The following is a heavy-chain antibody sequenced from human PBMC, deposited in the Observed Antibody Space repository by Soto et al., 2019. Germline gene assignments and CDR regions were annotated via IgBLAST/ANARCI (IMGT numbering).Heavy chain of an antibody. Sequence: QVQLVQSGAEVKKPGASVKVSCKASGYTFTSYAMHWVRQAPGQRLEWMGWINAGNGNTKYSQKFQGRVTITRDTSASTAYMELSSLRSEVTAVYYCARGPGGPDGPGDYWGQGALVTGSS. D-gene: IGHD2-15*01. CDR2: INAGNGNT. J-gene: IGHJ4*02. CDR1: GYTFTSYA. CDR3: ARGPGGPDGPGDY. V-gene: IGHV1-3*01.